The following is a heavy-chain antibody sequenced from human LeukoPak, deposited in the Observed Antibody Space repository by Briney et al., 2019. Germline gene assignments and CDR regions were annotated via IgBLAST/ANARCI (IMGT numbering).Heavy chain of an antibody. CDR3: ARGRAPEVPADDYYYYGMDV. CDR1: GGSISSYY. J-gene: IGHJ6*04. D-gene: IGHD2-2*01. Sequence: SETLSLTCTVSGGSISSYYWSWIRQPPGKGLEWIGYIHYSGSTNYNPSLKSRVTISVDTSKNQFSLKLSSVTAADTAVYYCARGRAPEVPADDYYYYGMDVWGKGTTVTVSS. V-gene: IGHV4-59*01. CDR2: IHYSGST.